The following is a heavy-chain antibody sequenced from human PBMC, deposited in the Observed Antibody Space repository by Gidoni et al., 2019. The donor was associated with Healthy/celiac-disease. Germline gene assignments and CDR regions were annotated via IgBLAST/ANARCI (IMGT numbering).Heavy chain of an antibody. CDR3: AKVSAAAGTAFDY. V-gene: IGHV3-30*18. CDR1: GFTFSSYG. Sequence: QVQLVESGGGVVQPGRSLRLSCAASGFTFSSYGMHWVRQAPGKGLGWVAVISYDGSNKYYADSVKGRFTISRDNSKNTLYLQMNSLRAEDTAVYYCAKVSAAAGTAFDYWGQGTLVTVSS. D-gene: IGHD6-13*01. CDR2: ISYDGSNK. J-gene: IGHJ4*02.